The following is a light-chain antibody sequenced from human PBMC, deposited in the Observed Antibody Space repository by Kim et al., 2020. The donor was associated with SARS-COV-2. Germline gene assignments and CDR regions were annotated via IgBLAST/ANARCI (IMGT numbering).Light chain of an antibody. CDR2: SNN. J-gene: IGLJ3*02. V-gene: IGLV1-47*02. CDR1: SSNIGSKN. Sequence: PGQRVTISCSGSSSNIGSKNVYWYQQLPGTTPKLLIYSNNQRSSGVPDRFSGSKSGTSASLAISGLRSEDEADYYCAAWDDSLSGLFGGGTQLTVL. CDR3: AAWDDSLSGL.